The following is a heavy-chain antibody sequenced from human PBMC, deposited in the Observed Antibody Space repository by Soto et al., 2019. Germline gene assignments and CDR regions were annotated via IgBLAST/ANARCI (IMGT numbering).Heavy chain of an antibody. D-gene: IGHD1-1*01. Sequence: PGESLKISCKGSGYNFAVYWIGLVRQMPGKGLEWMGMIYPGSSDTRYSPSFQGQVTISVDKSISTAYLTWSSLKASDTAMYYCARGWKVAGDAFDIWGQGTMVTVSS. CDR3: ARGWKVAGDAFDI. V-gene: IGHV5-51*01. J-gene: IGHJ3*02. CDR2: IYPGSSDT. CDR1: GYNFAVYW.